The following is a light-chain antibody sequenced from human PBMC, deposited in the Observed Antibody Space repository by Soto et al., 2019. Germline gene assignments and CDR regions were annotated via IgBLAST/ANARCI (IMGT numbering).Light chain of an antibody. Sequence: QSVLTQPASVSGSPGQSITISCTGTSSDIGSYDYVSWYQQHPGKAPNLIIYEVTDRPSGVSNRFSGSKSGNTASLTISGLQAEDEADYYCSSCTSTSTRLFGSGTKVTVL. J-gene: IGLJ1*01. CDR2: EVT. CDR3: SSCTSTSTRL. V-gene: IGLV2-14*01. CDR1: SSDIGSYDY.